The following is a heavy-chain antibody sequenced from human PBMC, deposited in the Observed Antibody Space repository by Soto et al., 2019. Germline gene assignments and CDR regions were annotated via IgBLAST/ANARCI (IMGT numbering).Heavy chain of an antibody. CDR1: GFTFSSYA. J-gene: IGHJ6*03. CDR2: ISGSGGST. Sequence: PGGSLRLSCAASGFTFSSYAMSWVRQAPGKGLEWVSAISGSGGSTYYADSVKGRFTISRDNSKNTLYLQMNSLRAEDTAVYYCAKVGRGYCSSTSCDYYYYMDVWGKGTTVTGSS. V-gene: IGHV3-23*01. D-gene: IGHD2-2*01. CDR3: AKVGRGYCSSTSCDYYYYMDV.